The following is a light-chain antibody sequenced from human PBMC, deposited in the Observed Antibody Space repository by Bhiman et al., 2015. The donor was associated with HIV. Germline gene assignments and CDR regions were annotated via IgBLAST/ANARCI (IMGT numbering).Light chain of an antibody. CDR2: DVS. Sequence: QSALTQPASVSGSPGQSITISCTGTSSDIGPYNYVSWYQQHPGKAPKLLIYDVSNRPSGVSNRFSGSKSGNTASLTISGLQAEDEADYYCSSYTSTSTYVFGTGTKLTVL. V-gene: IGLV2-14*03. CDR1: SSDIGPYNY. J-gene: IGLJ1*01. CDR3: SSYTSTSTYV.